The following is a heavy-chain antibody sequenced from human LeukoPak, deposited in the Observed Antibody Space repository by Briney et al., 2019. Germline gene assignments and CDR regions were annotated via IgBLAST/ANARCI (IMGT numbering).Heavy chain of an antibody. V-gene: IGHV4-4*07. CDR1: GGSISSYY. CDR3: ARDHPDYGDFTDAFDI. D-gene: IGHD4-17*01. Sequence: PSETLSLTCTVSGGSISSYYWSWLRQPAGKGLEWIGRIYTSGSTNYNPSLKSRVTMSVDTSKNQFSLKLSSVTAADTAVYYCARDHPDYGDFTDAFDIWGQGTMVTVSS. J-gene: IGHJ3*02. CDR2: IYTSGST.